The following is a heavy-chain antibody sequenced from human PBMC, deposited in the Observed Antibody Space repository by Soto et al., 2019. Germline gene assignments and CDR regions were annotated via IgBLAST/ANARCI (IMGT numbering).Heavy chain of an antibody. CDR3: GRGSALNWFDP. V-gene: IGHV1-3*01. CDR1: GYTFTSYA. Sequence: QVQLVQSGAEVKKPGASVKVSCKASGYTFTSYAMHWVRQAPGQRLEWMGWINAGNGNTKYSQKFHGRVTITRNTSASTDYMELSSLRSEDTAVYYCGRGSALNWFDPWGQGTLVTVSS. CDR2: INAGNGNT. J-gene: IGHJ5*02. D-gene: IGHD3-10*01.